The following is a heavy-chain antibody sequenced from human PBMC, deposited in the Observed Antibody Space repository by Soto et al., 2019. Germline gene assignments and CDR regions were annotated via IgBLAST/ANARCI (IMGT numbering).Heavy chain of an antibody. V-gene: IGHV3-48*03. D-gene: IGHD2-8*01. Sequence: HLVESGGGLVQPGGSLRLSCSASGFTFNTYEMNWVRQAPGKGLEWVSYIGDSGTAKYYADSVRGRFTVSRDNAKNSLYPQMISLPAEDPAVYYCAIGTTRSSVGVIDSWGQGTQVIVSS. CDR2: IGDSGTAK. J-gene: IGHJ4*02. CDR1: GFTFNTYE. CDR3: AIGTTRSSVGVIDS.